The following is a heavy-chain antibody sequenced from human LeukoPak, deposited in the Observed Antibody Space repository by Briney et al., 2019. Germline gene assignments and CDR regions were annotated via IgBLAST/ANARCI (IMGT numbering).Heavy chain of an antibody. CDR2: ISSDGSST. V-gene: IGHV3-74*01. D-gene: IGHD3-3*01. CDR3: ARDLDFWSGYYDY. J-gene: IGHJ4*02. Sequence: GGSLRLSCAASGFTFSSYWMHWVRQAPGKGLVWVSRISSDGSSTSYADSVKGRFTISRDNAKNTLYLQMNSLRAEDTAVYYCARDLDFWSGYYDYWGQGTLVTVSS. CDR1: GFTFSSYW.